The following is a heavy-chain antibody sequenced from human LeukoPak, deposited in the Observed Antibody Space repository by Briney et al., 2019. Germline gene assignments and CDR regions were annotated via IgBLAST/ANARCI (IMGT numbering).Heavy chain of an antibody. D-gene: IGHD4-17*01. CDR3: AKDLDGDYVGVAGTYY. Sequence: PGGSLRLSCAASGFTFSSYEMNWVRQAPGKGLEWVSAISGSVGSTYYADSVKGRFTISRDNSKNTLYLQMNSLRAEDTAVYYCAKDLDGDYVGVAGTYYWGQGTLVTVSS. J-gene: IGHJ4*02. CDR2: ISGSVGST. CDR1: GFTFSSYE. V-gene: IGHV3-23*01.